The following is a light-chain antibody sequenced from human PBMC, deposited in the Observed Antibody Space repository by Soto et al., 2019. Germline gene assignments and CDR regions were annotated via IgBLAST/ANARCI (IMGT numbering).Light chain of an antibody. V-gene: IGKV3-15*01. J-gene: IGKJ5*01. Sequence: EIVLTQSPATLSLSPGERATLSCRASQSVSSNLAWYQQKPGQAPRLLIYGASTRATGIPARFSGSGSGTEFTLTISSLQSEDFAVYYCQQYNNWPWITFGQGTRLEIK. CDR3: QQYNNWPWIT. CDR2: GAS. CDR1: QSVSSN.